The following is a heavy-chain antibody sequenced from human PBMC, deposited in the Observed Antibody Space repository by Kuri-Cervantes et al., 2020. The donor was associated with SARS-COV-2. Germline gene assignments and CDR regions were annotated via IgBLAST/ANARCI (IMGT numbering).Heavy chain of an antibody. J-gene: IGHJ4*02. CDR2: INPNSGGT. CDR1: GYTFTGYY. D-gene: IGHD3-10*01. CDR3: ARVVSMVQGVNFDY. V-gene: IGHV1-2*02. Sequence: ASVKVSCKASGYTFTGYYMHWVRQAPGQGLEWMGWINPNSGGTNYAQKFQGRVTMTRDTSISTAYMELSRLRSDDTAVYYCARVVSMVQGVNFDYWGQGTLVTVSS.